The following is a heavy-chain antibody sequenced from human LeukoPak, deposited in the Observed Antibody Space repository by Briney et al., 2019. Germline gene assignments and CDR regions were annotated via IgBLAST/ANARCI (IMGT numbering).Heavy chain of an antibody. CDR3: AKARQAAAGKASVEGVLDP. D-gene: IGHD6-13*01. CDR1: GFTFSSYG. V-gene: IGHV3-30*18. CDR2: ISYDGSNK. J-gene: IGHJ5*02. Sequence: PGGSLRLSCAASGFTFSSYGMHWVRQAPGKGLEWVAVISYDGSNKYYADSVKGRFTISRDNSKNTLYLQMNSLRAEDTAVYYCAKARQAAAGKASVEGVLDPWGQGTPVTVSS.